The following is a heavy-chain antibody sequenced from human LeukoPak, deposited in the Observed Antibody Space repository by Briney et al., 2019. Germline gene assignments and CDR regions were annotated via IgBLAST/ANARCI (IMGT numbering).Heavy chain of an antibody. V-gene: IGHV3-21*01. CDR3: ARESDCGGDCPHWN. D-gene: IGHD2-21*02. CDR2: ISSSSSYI. CDR1: GFIFSSYS. J-gene: IGHJ4*02. Sequence: GGSLRLSCAASGFIFSSYSMNWVRQAPGKGLEWDSSISSSSSYIYYADSVKGRFTISRDNAKNSLYLQMNSLRAEDTAVYYCARESDCGGDCPHWNWGQGTLVTVAS.